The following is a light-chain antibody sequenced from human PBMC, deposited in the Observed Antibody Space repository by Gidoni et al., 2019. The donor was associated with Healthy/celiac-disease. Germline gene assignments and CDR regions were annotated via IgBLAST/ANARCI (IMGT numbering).Light chain of an antibody. Sequence: DIQLTQSPSFLSASVGDRVTITCRASQGISSYLAWYQQTPGKAPKLLIYAASTLQSGVPSRFSGSGSGTEFTLTISSLHPEYFATYYCQHLNSYPLTFGGGTKVEIK. CDR1: QGISSY. V-gene: IGKV1-9*01. CDR2: AAS. CDR3: QHLNSYPLT. J-gene: IGKJ4*01.